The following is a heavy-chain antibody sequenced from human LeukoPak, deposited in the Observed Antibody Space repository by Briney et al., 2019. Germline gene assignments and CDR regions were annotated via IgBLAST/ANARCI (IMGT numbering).Heavy chain of an antibody. CDR1: GYSFPSYW. Sequence: GESLKISCKGSGYSFPSYWIGWVRQMPGKGLEWMGIIYPGDSDTRYSPSFQGQVTISADKSISTAYLQWSSLKASDSAMYYCARAGPYDWSYFDYWGQGTLVTVSS. CDR3: ARAGPYDWSYFDY. D-gene: IGHD3-9*01. V-gene: IGHV5-51*01. J-gene: IGHJ4*02. CDR2: IYPGDSDT.